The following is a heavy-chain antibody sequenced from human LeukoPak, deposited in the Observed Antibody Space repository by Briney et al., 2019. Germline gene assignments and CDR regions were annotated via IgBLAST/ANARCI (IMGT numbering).Heavy chain of an antibody. Sequence: SETLSLTCAVYGGSFSGYYWSWIRHPPGKGLGWIGEINHSGSTNYNPSLKSRVTISVDTSKNQFSLKLSSVTAADTSVYYCARGLSRDGYTEFSGGNRKYYMDVWGKGTTVTVSS. V-gene: IGHV4-34*01. D-gene: IGHD5-24*01. CDR3: ARGLSRDGYTEFSGGNRKYYMDV. CDR2: INHSGST. CDR1: GGSFSGYY. J-gene: IGHJ6*03.